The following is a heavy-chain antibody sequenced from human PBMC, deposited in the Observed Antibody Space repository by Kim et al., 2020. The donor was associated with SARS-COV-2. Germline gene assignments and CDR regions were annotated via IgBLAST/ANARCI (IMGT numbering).Heavy chain of an antibody. CDR2: INHSGST. J-gene: IGHJ6*03. CDR1: GGSFSGYY. V-gene: IGHV4-34*01. CDR3: ARGFRGALRNYERGVVYYYYYMDV. Sequence: SETLSLTCAVYGGSFSGYYWSWIRQPPGKGLEWIGEINHSGSTNYNPSLKSRVTISVDTSKNQFSLKLSSVTAADTAVYYCARGFRGALRNYERGVVYYYYYMDVWGKGTTVTVSS. D-gene: IGHD4-4*01.